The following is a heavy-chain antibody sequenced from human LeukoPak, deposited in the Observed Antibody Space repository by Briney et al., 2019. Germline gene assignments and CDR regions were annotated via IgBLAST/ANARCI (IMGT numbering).Heavy chain of an antibody. Sequence: ASVKVSCKPSGYTFTSFGISWVRQAPGQGLEWMGWIGAYNGDTNYAQKFQGRVTMTTDTSTSTAYMYLRSLRSDDTAVYYCTRDHCSGDNCPSFDYWGQGTLVTVSS. J-gene: IGHJ4*02. V-gene: IGHV1-18*04. D-gene: IGHD2-15*01. CDR3: TRDHCSGDNCPSFDY. CDR1: GYTFTSFG. CDR2: IGAYNGDT.